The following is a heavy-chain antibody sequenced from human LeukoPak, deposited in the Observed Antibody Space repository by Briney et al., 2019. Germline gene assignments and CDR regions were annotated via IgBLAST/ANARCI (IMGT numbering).Heavy chain of an antibody. CDR3: AKDRGDFSGWFF. Sequence: PGGTLRLSCAASGFTFDDYAMHWVSHAPGKGLEWVSLISGDGGSTYYADSVKGRFTISRDNSKNSLYLQMSSLRIKDTALYYCAKDRGDFSGWFFWGQGALVTVSS. CDR2: ISGDGGST. V-gene: IGHV3-43*02. D-gene: IGHD6-19*01. CDR1: GFTFDDYA. J-gene: IGHJ4*02.